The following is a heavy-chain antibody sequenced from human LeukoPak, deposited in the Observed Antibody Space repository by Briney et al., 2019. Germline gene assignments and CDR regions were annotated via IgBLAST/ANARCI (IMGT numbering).Heavy chain of an antibody. CDR1: GFTFSNYG. V-gene: IGHV3-30*02. CDR2: IQYDGSGQ. CDR3: AKGSGWYLDY. Sequence: PGGSLRLSCAASGFTFSNYGMHWVRQAPGKGLEWVAFIQYDGSGQYSADSVKGRFTFSRDNFKHTLYLQMNSLRPEDTAVYYCAKGSGWYLDYWGQGTLVTVSS. J-gene: IGHJ4*02. D-gene: IGHD6-19*01.